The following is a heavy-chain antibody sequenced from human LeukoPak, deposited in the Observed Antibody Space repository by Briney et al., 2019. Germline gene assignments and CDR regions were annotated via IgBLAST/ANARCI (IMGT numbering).Heavy chain of an antibody. CDR2: IKQDGSEK. Sequence: GGSLRLSCAAAGFTFSSNWMSWVRQAPGKGLQWVANIKQDGSEKYYVDSVKGRFTISRDNAKNSLYLQMNSLRAEDTAVYYCARGKYSSGWFDYWGQGTLVTVSS. D-gene: IGHD6-19*01. CDR3: ARGKYSSGWFDY. J-gene: IGHJ4*02. V-gene: IGHV3-7*02. CDR1: GFTFSSNW.